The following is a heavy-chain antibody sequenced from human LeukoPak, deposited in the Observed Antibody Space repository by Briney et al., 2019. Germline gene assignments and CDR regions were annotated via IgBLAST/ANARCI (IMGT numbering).Heavy chain of an antibody. CDR3: ARASWIQLWLRPRNYYMDV. CDR2: INPNSGGT. J-gene: IGHJ6*03. V-gene: IGHV1-2*02. Sequence: ASVKVSCKASGYTFTGYYMHWVRQAPGQGLEWMGWINPNSGGTNYAQKFQGRVTMTRNTSISTAYMELSSLRSEDTAVYYCARASWIQLWLRPRNYYMDVWGKGTTVTVSS. D-gene: IGHD5-18*01. CDR1: GYTFTGYY.